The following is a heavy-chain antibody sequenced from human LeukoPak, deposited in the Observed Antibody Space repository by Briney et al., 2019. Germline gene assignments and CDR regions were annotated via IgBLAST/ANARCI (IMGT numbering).Heavy chain of an antibody. CDR2: ISSGSSYI. J-gene: IGHJ4*02. D-gene: IGHD3-10*01. CDR1: GFTFSTYN. CDR3: ARDTRLLWFGEFSSYYFDY. Sequence: GGPLRLSCAASGFTFSTYNMNWVRQAPGKGLEWVSSISSGSSYIYYADSVKGRFTISRDNAKNSLYLQMNSLRAEDTAVYYCARDTRLLWFGEFSSYYFDYWGQGTLVTVSS. V-gene: IGHV3-21*01.